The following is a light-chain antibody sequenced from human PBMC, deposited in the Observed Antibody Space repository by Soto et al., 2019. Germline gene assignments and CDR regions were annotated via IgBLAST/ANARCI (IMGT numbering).Light chain of an antibody. V-gene: IGKV3-20*01. CDR1: QSVSSSY. J-gene: IGKJ1*01. Sequence: EIVLTQSPGTLSLSPGERATLSCRASQSVSSSYLAWYQPKPGQAPRRLIYGASSRATGIPDRFSGSGSGTDFTLTISRLEAEDFAVYYCHQYGRTFGQGTKVEIK. CDR2: GAS. CDR3: HQYGRT.